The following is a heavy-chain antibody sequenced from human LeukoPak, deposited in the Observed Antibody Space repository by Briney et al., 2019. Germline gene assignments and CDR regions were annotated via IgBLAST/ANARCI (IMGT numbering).Heavy chain of an antibody. CDR3: ARDPVATITPFDY. Sequence: GGSLRLSCAASGFTFSSYSMNWVRQPPGKGLEWVSSISSSSSYIYYADSVRRRCTISRDNPKNSLYRQMNTLRAEDTAVYYCARDPVATITPFDYWGQGTLVTVSS. CDR1: GFTFSSYS. V-gene: IGHV3-21*01. CDR2: ISSSSSYI. J-gene: IGHJ4*02. D-gene: IGHD5-12*01.